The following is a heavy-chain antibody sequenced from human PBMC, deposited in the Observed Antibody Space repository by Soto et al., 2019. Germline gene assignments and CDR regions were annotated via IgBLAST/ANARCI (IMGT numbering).Heavy chain of an antibody. CDR1: GDTFSRYT. Sequence: QVHLVQSGAEVKKPGSSVKVSCKASGDTFSRYTISWVRQAPGQGLEWMGRIIPDLAIASYAQKFQGRVSITADKSTTTAYMELSSLRSEDTAGYYCARDHILTGYRVDYWGQGALLTVSS. V-gene: IGHV1-69*08. CDR2: IIPDLAIA. D-gene: IGHD3-9*01. J-gene: IGHJ4*02. CDR3: ARDHILTGYRVDY.